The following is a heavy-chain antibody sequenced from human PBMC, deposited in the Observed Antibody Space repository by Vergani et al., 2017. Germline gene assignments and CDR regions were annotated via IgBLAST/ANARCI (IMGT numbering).Heavy chain of an antibody. CDR3: ARGDYGILTGYRY. D-gene: IGHD3-9*01. V-gene: IGHV1-46*03. CDR1: GYTFSNHY. J-gene: IGHJ4*02. Sequence: QVPVVQSGAAVKKSGASVKVSCKTSGYTFSNHYMHWVRQAPGQGLEWMGIINPSGGHTNYAQKFQGRVTMTRDTSTSTVYMELSSLRSEDTAIYYCARGDYGILTGYRYWGQGTLVTVSA. CDR2: INPSGGHT.